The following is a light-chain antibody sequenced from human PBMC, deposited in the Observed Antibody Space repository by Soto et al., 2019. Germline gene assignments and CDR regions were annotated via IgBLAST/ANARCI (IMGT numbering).Light chain of an antibody. J-gene: IGKJ1*01. CDR1: QSIAYW. CDR3: QQYNSFSKT. V-gene: IGKV1-5*01. Sequence: DIQMTQAPSRFSASGGDRVTITCRAGQSIAYWLAWYQQKPGKAPNLLIYAASTLETGVPSRFSGSGYGTEFTLTIASLQPDDSVTYYCQQYNSFSKTFGRGTKVDIK. CDR2: AAS.